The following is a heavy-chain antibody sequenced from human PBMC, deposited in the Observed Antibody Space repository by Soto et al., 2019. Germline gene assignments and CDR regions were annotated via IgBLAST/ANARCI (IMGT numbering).Heavy chain of an antibody. Sequence: GGSLRLSCAASGFTFSSHGMSWVRQGPGKGPEWVSAISGSGGTTYYADSVKGRFTISRDNSKNTLYLQMNSLRAEDTAVYYCANGRNSSGWYLDFDHWGQGTLVTVSS. CDR3: ANGRNSSGWYLDFDH. D-gene: IGHD6-19*01. CDR1: GFTFSSHG. V-gene: IGHV3-23*01. CDR2: ISGSGGTT. J-gene: IGHJ4*02.